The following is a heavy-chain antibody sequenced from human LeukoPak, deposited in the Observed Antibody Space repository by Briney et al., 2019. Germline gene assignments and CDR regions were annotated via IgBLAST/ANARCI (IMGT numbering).Heavy chain of an antibody. CDR3: ARVLPKVLVPAANHAFDI. CDR2: INPSGGST. J-gene: IGHJ3*02. V-gene: IGHV1-46*01. Sequence: ASVKVSCKASGYTFTSYYMHWVRQAPGQGLEWMGIINPSGGSTSYAQKFQGRVTMTRDTSTSTVYMELSSLRSEDTAVYYCARVLPKVLVPAANHAFDIWGQGTMVTVSS. CDR1: GYTFTSYY. D-gene: IGHD2-2*01.